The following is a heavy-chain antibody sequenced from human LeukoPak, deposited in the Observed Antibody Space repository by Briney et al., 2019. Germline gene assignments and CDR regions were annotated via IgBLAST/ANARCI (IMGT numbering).Heavy chain of an antibody. Sequence: GGSLRLSCAASGFTFSSYSMNWVRQAPGKGLEWVSAISGSGGSTYYADSVKGRFTISRDNSKNTLYLQMNSLRAEDTAVYYCAITRGSSIAAAGTGGCWFDPWGQGTLVTVSS. J-gene: IGHJ5*02. CDR1: GFTFSSYS. CDR3: AITRGSSIAAAGTGGCWFDP. CDR2: ISGSGGST. D-gene: IGHD6-13*01. V-gene: IGHV3-23*01.